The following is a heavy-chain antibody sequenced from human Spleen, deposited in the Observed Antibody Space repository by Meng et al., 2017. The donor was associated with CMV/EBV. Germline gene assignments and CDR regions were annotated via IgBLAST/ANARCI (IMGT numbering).Heavy chain of an antibody. Sequence: GESLKISCAASGFTFSSYAMHWVRQAPGKGLEWVAVISYDGSNKYYADSVKGRFTISRDNSKNTLYLQMNSLRAEDTAVYYCARDMVSFGYFGYWGQGTLVTVSS. V-gene: IGHV3-30-3*01. CDR1: GFTFSSYA. J-gene: IGHJ4*02. CDR2: ISYDGSNK. CDR3: ARDMVSFGYFGY. D-gene: IGHD5-18*01.